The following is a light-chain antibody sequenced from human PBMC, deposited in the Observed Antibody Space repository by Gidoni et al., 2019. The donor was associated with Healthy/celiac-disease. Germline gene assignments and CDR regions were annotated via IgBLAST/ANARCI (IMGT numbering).Light chain of an antibody. Sequence: QSALTQPPSASGAPGQSVTISCTGTSSDVGGYNYVPWYQQHPGKAPKLMIYEVSNRPSGVPARFSGSKSGNTASLTVSALQAEEEADYYCSSYAGSNKGVFGGGTKLTVL. CDR3: SSYAGSNKGV. CDR2: EVS. J-gene: IGLJ2*01. CDR1: SSDVGGYNY. V-gene: IGLV2-8*01.